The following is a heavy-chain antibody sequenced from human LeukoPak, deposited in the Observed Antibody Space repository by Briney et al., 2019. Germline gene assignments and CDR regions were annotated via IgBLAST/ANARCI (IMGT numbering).Heavy chain of an antibody. CDR3: AKEAAVAGAYYFDY. CDR1: GFTFSLYA. CDR2: ISKDGNKK. J-gene: IGHJ4*02. V-gene: IGHV3-30*18. Sequence: GGSLRLSCAASGFTFSLYAIHWVRQAPGKGLEWVAIISKDGNKKYYAESVRGRFTISRDNSKDTLYLQMSSLRAEDTAVYYCAKEAAVAGAYYFDYWGQGTLVTVSS. D-gene: IGHD6-19*01.